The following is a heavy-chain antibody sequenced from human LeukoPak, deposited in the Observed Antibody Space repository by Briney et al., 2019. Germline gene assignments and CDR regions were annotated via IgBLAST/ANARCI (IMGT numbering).Heavy chain of an antibody. CDR2: MNPNSGNT. Sequence: GASVKVSCKASGYTFTSYDINWARQATGQGLEWMGWMNPNSGNTGYAQKFQGRVTMTRNTSISTAYMELSSLRSDDTAVYYCARGSPSYAQWHFDLWGRGTLVTVSS. V-gene: IGHV1-8*01. D-gene: IGHD2/OR15-2a*01. CDR3: ARGSPSYAQWHFDL. CDR1: GYTFTSYD. J-gene: IGHJ2*01.